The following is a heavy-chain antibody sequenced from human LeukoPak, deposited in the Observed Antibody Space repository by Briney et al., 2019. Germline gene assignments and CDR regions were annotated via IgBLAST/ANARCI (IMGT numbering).Heavy chain of an antibody. J-gene: IGHJ4*02. CDR1: GCPLSSYA. Sequence: PGGSLRLSCAAFGCPLSSYAMSWVRQAPGKGLEWVSATSSSDAGTYHADSVRGRFTISRDNSKNTLYLQMNSLRVEDAAVYYCARAPVTSCRGAYCYPFDYWGQGTLVTVSS. D-gene: IGHD2-21*01. V-gene: IGHV3-23*01. CDR3: ARAPVTSCRGAYCYPFDY. CDR2: TSSSDAGT.